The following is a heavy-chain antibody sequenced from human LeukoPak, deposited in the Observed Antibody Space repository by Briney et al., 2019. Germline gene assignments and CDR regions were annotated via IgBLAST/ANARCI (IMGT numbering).Heavy chain of an antibody. CDR3: SRGRLFGDY. J-gene: IGHJ4*02. CDR1: GFTFSSYE. V-gene: IGHV3-48*03. Sequence: GGSLRLSCAASGFTFSSYEMNWVRQAPGKGLEWVSYITSSGRTIYYADSVKGRFTISRDNAKNSLYLQMNGLRAEDTAVYYCSRGRLFGDYWGQGALVTVSS. D-gene: IGHD3-16*01. CDR2: ITSSGRTI.